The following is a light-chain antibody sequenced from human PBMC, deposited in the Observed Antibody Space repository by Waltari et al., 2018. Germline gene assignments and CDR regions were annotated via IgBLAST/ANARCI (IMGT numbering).Light chain of an antibody. CDR1: QSISTN. CDR3: QQYNNWPPLYT. V-gene: IGKV3-15*01. CDR2: DTS. J-gene: IGKJ2*01. Sequence: EIVMTQSPAPLSMSPGATATLSCRASQSISTNLAWYQQRPGQAPRLLIYDTSTRATGIPVKFSGSGSGTEFTLTISDLQPEDFAVYYCQQYNNWPPLYTFGQGTKLDIK.